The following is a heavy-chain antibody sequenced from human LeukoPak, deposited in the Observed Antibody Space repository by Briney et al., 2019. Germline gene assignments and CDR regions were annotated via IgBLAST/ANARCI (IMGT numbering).Heavy chain of an antibody. CDR2: ISSGGNYI. Sequence: GGSLRLSCVDSGSTFSNCNMNWVRQAPGKGLEWVSSISSGGNYIYYADSVKGRFTISRDNAKNSLYLQMNSLRAEDTAVYYCARTPAARIAVAGTGFDYWGQGTLVTVSA. V-gene: IGHV3-21*01. D-gene: IGHD6-19*01. J-gene: IGHJ4*02. CDR3: ARTPAARIAVAGTGFDY. CDR1: GSTFSNCN.